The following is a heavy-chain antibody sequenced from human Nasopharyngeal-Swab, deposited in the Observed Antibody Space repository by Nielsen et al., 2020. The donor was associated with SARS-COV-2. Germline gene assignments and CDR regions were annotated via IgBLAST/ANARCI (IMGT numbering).Heavy chain of an antibody. Sequence: GESLKISCAASGFTFSSYSMNWVRQAPGKGLEWVSSISSSSSYIYYADSVKGRFTISRDNAKNSLYLQMNSLRAEDTAVYYCAKERPVVVAATDNDYWGQGTLVTVSS. CDR3: AKERPVVVAATDNDY. V-gene: IGHV3-21*01. CDR2: ISSSSSYI. J-gene: IGHJ4*02. CDR1: GFTFSSYS. D-gene: IGHD2-15*01.